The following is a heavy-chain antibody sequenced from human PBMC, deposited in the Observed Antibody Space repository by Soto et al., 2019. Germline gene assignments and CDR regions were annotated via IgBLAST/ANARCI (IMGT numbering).Heavy chain of an antibody. V-gene: IGHV3-53*04. CDR2: IYSGGST. CDR1: GFTVSSNY. D-gene: IGHD3-10*01. J-gene: IGHJ4*02. Sequence: GGSLRLSCAASGFTVSSNYMSWVRQAPGKGLEWVSVIYSGGSTYYADSVKGRFTISRHNSKNTLYLQMNSLRAEDTAVYYCAREVWVRGVIEFDYWGQGTLVTVSS. CDR3: AREVWVRGVIEFDY.